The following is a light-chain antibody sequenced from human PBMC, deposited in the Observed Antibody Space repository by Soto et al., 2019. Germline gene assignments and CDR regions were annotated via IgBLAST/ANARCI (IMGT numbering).Light chain of an antibody. Sequence: QSVLTQPPSVSAAPGQKVTISCSGSSSNIGNNYVSWYQQLPGTAPKLLIYDNNKRPSEIPDRFSGSKSGTSGTLDITGLQTGDEADYYCATWDYSLTGEVFGGGTQLTVL. CDR1: SSNIGNNY. V-gene: IGLV1-51*01. CDR2: DNN. CDR3: ATWDYSLTGEV. J-gene: IGLJ2*01.